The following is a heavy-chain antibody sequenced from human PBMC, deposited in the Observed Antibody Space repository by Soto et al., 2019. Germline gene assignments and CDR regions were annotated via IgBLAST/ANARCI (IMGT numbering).Heavy chain of an antibody. CDR1: GGSISSSSYY. V-gene: IGHV4-39*01. CDR2: IYYSGST. Sequence: SETLSLTCTVSGGSISSSSYYWGWIRQPPGKGLEWIGSIYYSGSTYYNPSLKSRATISVDTSKNQFSLKLSSVTAADTAVYYCARQLDCSSTSCYVYYYYYYMDVWGKGTTVTVSS. D-gene: IGHD2-2*01. J-gene: IGHJ6*03. CDR3: ARQLDCSSTSCYVYYYYYYMDV.